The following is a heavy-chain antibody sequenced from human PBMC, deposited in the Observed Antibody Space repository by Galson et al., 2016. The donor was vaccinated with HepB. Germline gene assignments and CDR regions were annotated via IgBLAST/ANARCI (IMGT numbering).Heavy chain of an antibody. J-gene: IGHJ6*02. CDR1: GDSIRRNDYY. CDR2: IYHFGST. CDR3: ARDEGYYGMDV. Sequence: TLSLTCTVSGDSIRRNDYYWTWIRQHPEKGLEWIATIYHFGSTYYNPSLQSRVTISVDTSKNQFYLRLTSLTAADTAVYFCARDEGYYGMDVWGQGTTVIVSS. V-gene: IGHV4-31*03.